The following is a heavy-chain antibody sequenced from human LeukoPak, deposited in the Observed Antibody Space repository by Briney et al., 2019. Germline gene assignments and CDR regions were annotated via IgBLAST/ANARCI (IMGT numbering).Heavy chain of an antibody. J-gene: IGHJ4*02. CDR1: GFTFSSYS. D-gene: IGHD3-22*01. CDR2: ISSSSSYI. Sequence: GGSLRLSCAASGFTFSSYSMNWVRQAPGKGLEWVSSISSSSSYIYYADSVKSRSTISRDNAKNSLYLQMNSLRAEDTAVYYCARVYYDSSGYLDYWGQGTLVTVSS. V-gene: IGHV3-21*01. CDR3: ARVYYDSSGYLDY.